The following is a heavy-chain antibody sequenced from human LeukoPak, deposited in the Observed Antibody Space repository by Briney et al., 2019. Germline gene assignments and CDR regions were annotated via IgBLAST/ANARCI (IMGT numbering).Heavy chain of an antibody. CDR1: VYTFTGYY. CDR2: INPNSGGT. J-gene: IGHJ4*02. V-gene: IGHV1-2*02. Sequence: GASVKVSCKASVYTFTGYYMHWVRQAPGQGLEWMGWINPNSGGTNYAQKFQGRVTMTRDTSISTAYMELSRLRSDDTAVYYCAREGIAAAGTSDYWGQGTPVTVSS. CDR3: AREGIAAAGTSDY. D-gene: IGHD6-13*01.